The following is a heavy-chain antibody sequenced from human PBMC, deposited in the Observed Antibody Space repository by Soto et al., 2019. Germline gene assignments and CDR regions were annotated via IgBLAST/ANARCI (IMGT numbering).Heavy chain of an antibody. CDR3: ARDPGELLREFDY. CDR2: ISAYNGNT. Sequence: QVQLVQSGAEVKKPGASVKVSCKASGYTFTSYGISWVRQAPGQGLEWMGWISAYNGNTNYAQKFQGRVTMTRDTSISTAYMELSRLRSDDTAVYYCARDPGELLREFDYWGQGTLVTVSS. CDR1: GYTFTSYG. V-gene: IGHV1-18*01. D-gene: IGHD1-26*01. J-gene: IGHJ4*02.